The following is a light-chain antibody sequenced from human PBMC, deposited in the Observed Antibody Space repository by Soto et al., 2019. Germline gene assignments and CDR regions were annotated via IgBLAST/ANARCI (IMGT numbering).Light chain of an antibody. J-gene: IGLJ2*01. V-gene: IGLV1-44*01. Sequence: QSALTQPPSASGSPGQSVTISCTGTKNDIGVYDFVSWYQLLPGTAPKLLIYDNERPSGVPDRFSGSKSGTSASLAISGLQSEDEADYYCAAWDASLNGVVFGGGTKLTVL. CDR1: KNDIGVYDF. CDR3: AAWDASLNGVV. CDR2: DN.